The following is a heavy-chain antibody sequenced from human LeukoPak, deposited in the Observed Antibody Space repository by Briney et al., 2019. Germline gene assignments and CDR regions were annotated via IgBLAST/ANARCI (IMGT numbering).Heavy chain of an antibody. D-gene: IGHD2-2*01. CDR2: IYTSGNT. Sequence: SQTLSLTCTVSGVSISRSSFYWSWIRQPAGKVLEWIGRIYTSGNTNYNPSLQSRASISIDTSKNQFSLKLSSVTAADTAVYYCARARIYCSSTSCYPPYYMDVWGKGTTVTVSS. CDR1: GVSISRSSFY. CDR3: ARARIYCSSTSCYPPYYMDV. V-gene: IGHV4-61*02. J-gene: IGHJ6*03.